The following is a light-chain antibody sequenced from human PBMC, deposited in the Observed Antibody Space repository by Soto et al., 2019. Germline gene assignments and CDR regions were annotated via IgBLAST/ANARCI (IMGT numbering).Light chain of an antibody. J-gene: IGKJ4*01. CDR1: QSVSSY. Sequence: EIVLTQSPATLSLSPVDRATLSGRASQSVSSYLAWYQQKPGQAPRLLIYDTSNRATGIPARFSGSGSGTDFTLTISSLEAEDFAVYFCQQRTNLWLTFGGGTRWIS. V-gene: IGKV3-11*01. CDR2: DTS. CDR3: QQRTNLWLT.